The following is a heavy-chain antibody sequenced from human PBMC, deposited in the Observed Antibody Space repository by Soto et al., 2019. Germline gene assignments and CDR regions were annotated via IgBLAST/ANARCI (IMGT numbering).Heavy chain of an antibody. CDR3: ARDGAARPGTRTDAFDI. Sequence: GGSLRLSCAASGFTFSDYYMTWIRQAPGKGLEWVSYISSSGRTIFYADSVKGRFTISRDNAKNLLYLQMNSLRAEDTAVYYCARDGAARPGTRTDAFDIWGQGTMVTVSS. D-gene: IGHD6-6*01. J-gene: IGHJ3*02. CDR2: ISSSGRTI. V-gene: IGHV3-11*01. CDR1: GFTFSDYY.